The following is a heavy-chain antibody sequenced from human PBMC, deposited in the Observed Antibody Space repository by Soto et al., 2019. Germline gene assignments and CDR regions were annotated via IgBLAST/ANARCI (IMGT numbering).Heavy chain of an antibody. CDR2: INHSGST. Sequence: QVQLRQWGAGLLKPSETLSLTCAVYGGSFSGYYWSWIRQPPGKGLEWIGEINHSGSTNYNPSLKSRVTISIDTSKNQFSLKLSSVTAADTAVYFCARVIAAAFDYWDQGTLVTVSS. J-gene: IGHJ4*02. V-gene: IGHV4-34*01. CDR3: ARVIAAAFDY. CDR1: GGSFSGYY. D-gene: IGHD6-13*01.